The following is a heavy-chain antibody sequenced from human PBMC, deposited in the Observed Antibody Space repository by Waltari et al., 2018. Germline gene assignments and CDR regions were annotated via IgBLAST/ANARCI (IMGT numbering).Heavy chain of an antibody. CDR1: GASLGDYI. Sequence: QVLLQQWGAGLLKPSETLSLTCDISGASLGDYIWTWIRQPPGKGLEWLGQVSHSGSPFSNPSVKSRVTLSLDTSQRKLSLRLQSVTAADTSVYYCARGRNYDSTLGRNDSSHSGLDVWGQGSAVTVSS. CDR2: VSHSGSP. J-gene: IGHJ6*01. D-gene: IGHD3-3*01. CDR3: ARGRNYDSTLGRNDSSHSGLDV. V-gene: IGHV4-34*02.